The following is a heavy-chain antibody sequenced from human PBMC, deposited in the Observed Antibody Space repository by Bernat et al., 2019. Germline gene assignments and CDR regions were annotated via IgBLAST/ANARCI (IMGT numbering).Heavy chain of an antibody. CDR3: AKCHLLGVVITTGFDY. V-gene: IGHV3-23*01. CDR1: GFTFSTYA. J-gene: IGHJ4*02. CDR2: ISGGGDTT. D-gene: IGHD3-22*01. Sequence: EVQLLESGGGLVQPGGSLRLSCAVSGFTFSTYAMSWVRQAPGKGLEWVSGISGGGDTTYFADSVKGRFAISRDNSKNTLYLQMSSLRAEDTAVYYCAKCHLLGVVITTGFDYWGQGTLVTVSS.